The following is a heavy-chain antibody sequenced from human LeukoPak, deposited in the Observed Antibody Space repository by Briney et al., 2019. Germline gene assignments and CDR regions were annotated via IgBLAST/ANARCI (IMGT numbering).Heavy chain of an antibody. CDR3: ARGRYYDSSGYYV. CDR1: GFTFSSYA. J-gene: IGHJ3*01. V-gene: IGHV4-34*01. CDR2: INHSGST. Sequence: GSLRLSCAASGFTFSSYAMSWVRQPPGKGLEWIGEINHSGSTNYNPSLKSRVTISVDTSKNQFSLKLSSVTAADTAVYYCARGRYYDSSGYYVWGQGTMVTVSS. D-gene: IGHD3-22*01.